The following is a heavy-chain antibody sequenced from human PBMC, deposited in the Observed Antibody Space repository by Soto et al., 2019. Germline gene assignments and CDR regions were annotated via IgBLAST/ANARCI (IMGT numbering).Heavy chain of an antibody. J-gene: IGHJ4*02. Sequence: SETLSLTCTVSGVSITSYYWNWIRQPAGKGLEWIGRSFNRGSASYNPSLKSRVTVSIDTSENQFSLKLTSVTAADTAVYYCARDTGYTYGATLDYWGQGTLVTVS. CDR3: ARDTGYTYGATLDY. CDR2: SFNRGSA. D-gene: IGHD5-18*01. V-gene: IGHV4-4*07. CDR1: GVSITSYY.